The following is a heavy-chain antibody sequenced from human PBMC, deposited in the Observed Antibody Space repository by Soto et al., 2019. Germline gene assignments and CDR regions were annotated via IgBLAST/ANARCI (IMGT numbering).Heavy chain of an antibody. D-gene: IGHD3-3*01. Sequence: QVQLQESGPGLVKPSETLSLTCTVSGGSISSYYWSWIRQPPGKGLEWIGYIYYSGSTNYNPSLKSRVTISVDTSKNQFSLKLSSVTAADTAVYYCCGFGVVTRRFDYWGQGTLVTVSS. CDR3: CGFGVVTRRFDY. CDR1: GGSISSYY. V-gene: IGHV4-59*01. J-gene: IGHJ4*02. CDR2: IYYSGST.